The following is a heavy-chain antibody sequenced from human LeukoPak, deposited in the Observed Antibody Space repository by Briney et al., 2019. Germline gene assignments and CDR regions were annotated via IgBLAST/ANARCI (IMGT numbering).Heavy chain of an antibody. CDR1: GFTFNSYW. CDR2: IKQDGNDR. Sequence: GGSLRLSCVTSGFTFNSYWMNWVRQAPGKGLEWLANIKQDGNDRYYVDSVKGRFTISRDNAKNSLYLQMNSLRAEDTAVYYCARDNIVGDYWGQGTLVTVSS. CDR3: ARDNIVGDY. D-gene: IGHD5-12*01. V-gene: IGHV3-7*01. J-gene: IGHJ4*02.